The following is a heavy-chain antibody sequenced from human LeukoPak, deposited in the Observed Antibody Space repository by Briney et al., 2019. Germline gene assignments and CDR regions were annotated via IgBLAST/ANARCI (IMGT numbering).Heavy chain of an antibody. CDR2: IYDSGNT. J-gene: IGHJ2*01. CDR3: ARALGSGYYGSGAVWYFDL. D-gene: IGHD3-10*01. Sequence: PSETLSLTCTVSGVSISSRGYYWSWIRQHSGKGLEWIGYIYDSGNTYYNPSLKSRVTISVDRSKNQFSLKLSSVTAADTAVYYCARALGSGYYGSGAVWYFDLWGRGTLVTVSS. CDR1: GVSISSRGYY. V-gene: IGHV4-31*03.